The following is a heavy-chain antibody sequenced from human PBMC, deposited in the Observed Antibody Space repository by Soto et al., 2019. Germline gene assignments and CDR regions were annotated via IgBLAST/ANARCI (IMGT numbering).Heavy chain of an antibody. CDR3: ARLKCSGGSCYPGSGDYYYYGMDV. J-gene: IGHJ6*02. V-gene: IGHV5-51*01. Sequence: PGESLKISCMGSGYSFTSYWIGWVRQMPGKGLEWMGIIYPGDSDTRYSPSFQGQVTISADKSISTAYLQWSSLKASDTAVYYCARLKCSGGSCYPGSGDYYYYGMDVWGQGTTVTVSS. D-gene: IGHD2-15*01. CDR1: GYSFTSYW. CDR2: IYPGDSDT.